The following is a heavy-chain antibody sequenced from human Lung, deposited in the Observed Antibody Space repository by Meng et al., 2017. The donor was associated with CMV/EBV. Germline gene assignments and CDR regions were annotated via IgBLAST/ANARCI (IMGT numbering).Heavy chain of an antibody. CDR2: TSISNGDT. J-gene: IGHJ4*02. Sequence: ASVXVSCKPSGYTFTSFGISWVRQAPGQGLEWVGWTSISNGDTNYAQKLQGRVTLTTDTSTSTAYMEMRNLGSDDTALYYCARVLPEAGTIDYWGQGTLVTVSS. CDR3: ARVLPEAGTIDY. D-gene: IGHD6-19*01. V-gene: IGHV1-18*01. CDR1: GYTFTSFG.